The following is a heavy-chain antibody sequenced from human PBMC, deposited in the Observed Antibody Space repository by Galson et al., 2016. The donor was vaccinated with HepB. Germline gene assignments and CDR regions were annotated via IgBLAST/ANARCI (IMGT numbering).Heavy chain of an antibody. CDR3: ARALLAIDDF. V-gene: IGHV1-18*01. Sequence: SVKVSCKASGYTFTRNGISWVRQAPGQGLEWMGWINAYSANTNYAQKFQGRVTMATDTSTSTAYMELRSLRSDDTAVYYCARALLAIDDFWGQGTLVTVSS. CDR2: INAYSANT. J-gene: IGHJ4*02. D-gene: IGHD1-26*01. CDR1: GYTFTRNG.